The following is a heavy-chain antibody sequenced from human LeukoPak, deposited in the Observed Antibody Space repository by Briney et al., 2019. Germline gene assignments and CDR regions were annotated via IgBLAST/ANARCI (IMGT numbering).Heavy chain of an antibody. CDR1: GGSISSYY. D-gene: IGHD3-3*01. CDR3: AGVRNDFCSAYDYYGMDV. Sequence: SETLSLTCTVSGGSISSYYWSWIRQPPGKGREWFGYIYYSGSTNYNPSLKSRVTISVDTSKNQFSLKLSSVTAADTAVYYCAGVRNDFCSAYDYYGMDVWGQGTTVTVSS. CDR2: IYYSGST. J-gene: IGHJ6*02. V-gene: IGHV4-59*01.